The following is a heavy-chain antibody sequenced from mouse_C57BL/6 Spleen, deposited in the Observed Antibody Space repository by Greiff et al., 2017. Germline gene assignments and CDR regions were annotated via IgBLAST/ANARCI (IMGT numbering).Heavy chain of an antibody. CDR2: INYDGSST. CDR3: ARGDGENYGNPFDY. J-gene: IGHJ2*01. Sequence: EVKLMESEGGLVQPGSSMKLSCTASGFTFSDYYMAWVRQVPEKGLEWVANINYDGSSTYYLDSLKSRFIISRDNAKNILYLQMSSLKSEDTATYYCARGDGENYGNPFDYWGQGTTLTVSS. CDR1: GFTFSDYY. D-gene: IGHD2-1*01. V-gene: IGHV5-16*01.